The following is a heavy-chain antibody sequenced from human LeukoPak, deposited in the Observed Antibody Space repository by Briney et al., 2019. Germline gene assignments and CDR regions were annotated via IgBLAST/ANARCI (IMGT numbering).Heavy chain of an antibody. J-gene: IGHJ6*03. Sequence: SETLSLTCTVSGGSISSYYWSWIRQPAGKGLEWIGRIYTSGSTNYNPSLKSRVTMSVDTSKNQFSLKLSSVTAADTAVYYCARESVTTSYYYYYMDVWGKGTTVTISS. CDR2: IYTSGST. CDR3: ARESVTTSYYYYYMDV. CDR1: GGSISSYY. V-gene: IGHV4-4*07. D-gene: IGHD4-17*01.